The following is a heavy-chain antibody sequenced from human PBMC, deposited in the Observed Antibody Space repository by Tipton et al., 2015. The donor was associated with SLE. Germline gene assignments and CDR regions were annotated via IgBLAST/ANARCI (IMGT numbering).Heavy chain of an antibody. CDR1: GYSISSGYY. Sequence: TLSLTCAVSGYSISSGYYWGWIRQPPGKGLEWIGSIYHSGSTYYNPSLKSRVTISVDTSKNQFSLKLSSVTAADTAVYYCARDGRAYYYDSSGYYGDAFDIWGQGTMVTVSS. CDR3: ARDGRAYYYDSSGYYGDAFDI. CDR2: IYHSGST. V-gene: IGHV4-38-2*02. J-gene: IGHJ3*02. D-gene: IGHD3-22*01.